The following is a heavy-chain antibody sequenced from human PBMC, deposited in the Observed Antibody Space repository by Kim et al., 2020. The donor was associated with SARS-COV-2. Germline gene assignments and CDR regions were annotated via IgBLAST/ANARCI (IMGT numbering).Heavy chain of an antibody. CDR1: GDSIISSNYY. CDR3: ARVRAGYEYYYGMDV. CDR2: IYYNGIT. V-gene: IGHV4-39*01. Sequence: SETLSLTCIASGDSIISSNYYWGWIRQSPGGGLEWIGNIYYNGITYYNPSVKSRLTMSVDTSQNQFSLRLTSVTAADTATYYCARVRAGYEYYYGMDVWGQGATVTVSS. J-gene: IGHJ6*02. D-gene: IGHD6-13*01.